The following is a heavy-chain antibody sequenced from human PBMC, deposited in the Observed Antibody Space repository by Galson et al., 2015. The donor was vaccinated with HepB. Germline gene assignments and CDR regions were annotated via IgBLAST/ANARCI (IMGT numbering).Heavy chain of an antibody. J-gene: IGHJ5*02. D-gene: IGHD4-11*01. V-gene: IGHV3-74*01. CDR1: GFTLSMYW. CDR2: INTDGSST. CDR3: ARDPTTYNWFDP. Sequence: SLRLSCAASGFTLSMYWMHWVRQAPGKGLVWVSRINTDGSSTTYADSVKGRFTISRDNAKNTLYLQMNSLRVEDTGVYYCARDPTTYNWFDPWGQGTLVTVSS.